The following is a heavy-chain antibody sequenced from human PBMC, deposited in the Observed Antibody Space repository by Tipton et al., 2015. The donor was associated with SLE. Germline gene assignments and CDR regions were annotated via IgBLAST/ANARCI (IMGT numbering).Heavy chain of an antibody. CDR2: IRSKAYGGTT. D-gene: IGHD3-16*01. J-gene: IGHJ6*03. CDR1: GFTFGDYA. V-gene: IGHV3-49*03. CDR3: TRDELGGFYYYYYMDV. Sequence: SLRLSCTASGFTFGDYAMSWFRQAPGKGLEWVGFIRSKAYGGTTEYAASVKGRFTISRDDSKSIAHLQMNSLKTEDTAVYYCTRDELGGFYYYYYMDVWGKGTTVTVSS.